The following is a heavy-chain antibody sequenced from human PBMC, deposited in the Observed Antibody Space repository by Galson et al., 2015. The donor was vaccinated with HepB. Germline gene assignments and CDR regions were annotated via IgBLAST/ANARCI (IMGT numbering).Heavy chain of an antibody. Sequence: LSLTCTVSGGSISGYYCNWIRQPPGKGLEWIGYIYYSGTTNYNPSLKSRVSMSVDTSKNQFSLQLSSVTAADTAVYYCARDTPWAYGGYGHDYWGQGALVTVSS. CDR2: IYYSGTT. CDR1: GGSISGYY. CDR3: ARDTPWAYGGYGHDY. J-gene: IGHJ4*02. V-gene: IGHV4-59*01. D-gene: IGHD4-17*01.